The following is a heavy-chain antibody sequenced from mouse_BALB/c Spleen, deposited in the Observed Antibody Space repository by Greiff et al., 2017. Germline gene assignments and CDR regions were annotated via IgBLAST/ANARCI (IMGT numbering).Heavy chain of an antibody. J-gene: IGHJ2*01. D-gene: IGHD1-1*01. CDR3: ARGERIYYGSSYGGGY. CDR1: GFTFSDYY. V-gene: IGHV5-4*02. CDR2: ISDGGSYT. Sequence: EVKLVESGGGLVKPGGSLKLSCAASGFTFSDYYMYWVRQTPEKRLEWVATISDGGSYTYYPDSVKGRFTISRDNAKNNLYLQMSSLKSEDTAMYYCARGERIYYGSSYGGGYWGQGTTLTVSS.